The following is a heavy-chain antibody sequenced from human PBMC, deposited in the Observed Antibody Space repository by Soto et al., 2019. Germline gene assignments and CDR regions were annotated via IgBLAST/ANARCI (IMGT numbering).Heavy chain of an antibody. J-gene: IGHJ4*02. V-gene: IGHV3-66*01. D-gene: IGHD6-19*01. CDR1: GFSVSDNY. CDR2: IYSDGTT. Sequence: EVQLVESGGGLVQAGGSLRLSCAPFGFSVSDNYMTWVRQGPGKGLEWISVIYSDGTTYHADSVKDRFIASRDNSQNTFYLQMNHLRVEDTAVYYCARDTHSGWRSDWWCPGTLVPGAS. CDR3: ARDTHSGWRSDW.